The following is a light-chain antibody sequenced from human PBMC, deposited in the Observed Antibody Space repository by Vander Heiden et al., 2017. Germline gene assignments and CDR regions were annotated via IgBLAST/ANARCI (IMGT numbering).Light chain of an antibody. CDR3: QQYYSTPRT. J-gene: IGKJ1*01. Sequence: DIVMTQSPDSLAVSLGGRATINCKSSQSVLYSSNNKNYLAWYQQKPGQPPKLLIYWASTRESGVPDRFSGSGSGTDFTLTISSLKAEDVAVYYCQQYYSTPRTFGQGTKVEIK. CDR1: QSVLYSSNNKNY. CDR2: WAS. V-gene: IGKV4-1*01.